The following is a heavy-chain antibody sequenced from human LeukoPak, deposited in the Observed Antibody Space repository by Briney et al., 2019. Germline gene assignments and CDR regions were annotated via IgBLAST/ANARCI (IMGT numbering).Heavy chain of an antibody. D-gene: IGHD5-18*01. CDR3: MTAAGYNFGQY. V-gene: IGHV3-23*05. Sequence: GGSLRLSCAASGFTFSNYWMNWVRQAPGKGLEWVSALYIGGNTYYADSVRGRFTIFRDNSKNTLYLQMNSLRAEDTAIYYCMTAAGYNFGQYWGQGTLVTVSS. CDR2: LYIGGNT. CDR1: GFTFSNYW. J-gene: IGHJ4*02.